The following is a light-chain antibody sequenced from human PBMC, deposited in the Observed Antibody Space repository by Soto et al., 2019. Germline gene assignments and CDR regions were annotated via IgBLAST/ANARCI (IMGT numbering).Light chain of an antibody. J-gene: IGKJ4*01. V-gene: IGKV3-11*01. CDR1: QTVISY. Sequence: EIVLTQSPATLPLSPGERATLSCRASQTVISYLAWYQHKPGQAPRLLIYDASNRSTGIPARFSGSGSGTDFTLTISSLEPEDFAVYYCQQRSNWPLTFGGGTKVEIK. CDR2: DAS. CDR3: QQRSNWPLT.